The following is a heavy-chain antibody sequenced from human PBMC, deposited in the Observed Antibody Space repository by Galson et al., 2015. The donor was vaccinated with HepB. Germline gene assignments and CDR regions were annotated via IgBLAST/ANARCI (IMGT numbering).Heavy chain of an antibody. D-gene: IGHD4-11*01. CDR2: SDREDYDT. CDR3: ATNKAAVTHEGFNI. J-gene: IGHJ3*02. CDR1: GYTLTELS. Sequence: SVKASCKLSGYTLTELSVHWVRQAPGKGLEWMGSSDREDYDTVYAENFEGRVTMTDDTSTDTTYMELSSLTSEDTAVYYCATNKAAVTHEGFNIWGHGTMVTVSS. V-gene: IGHV1-24*01.